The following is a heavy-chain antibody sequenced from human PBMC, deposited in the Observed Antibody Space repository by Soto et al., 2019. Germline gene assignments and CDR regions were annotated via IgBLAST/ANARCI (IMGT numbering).Heavy chain of an antibody. Sequence: EVQLVESGGGLVKPGGSLRLSCAASGFTFSNAWMSWVRQAPGKGLEWVGRIKSKTDGGTTDYAAPVKGRFTISRDDSKSTLYLQMNSLKTEDTAVYYCTTKVVVGPNWFDPWGQGTLVTVSS. CDR1: GFTFSNAW. CDR3: TTKVVVGPNWFDP. D-gene: IGHD2-2*01. J-gene: IGHJ5*02. V-gene: IGHV3-15*01. CDR2: IKSKTDGGTT.